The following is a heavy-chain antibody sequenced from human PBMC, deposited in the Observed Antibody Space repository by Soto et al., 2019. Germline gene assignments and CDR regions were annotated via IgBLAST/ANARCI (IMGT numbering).Heavy chain of an antibody. CDR2: MYNSGST. V-gene: IGHV4-59*08. D-gene: IGHD3-10*01. CDR3: ASMGYHYGSGSYPLDY. Sequence: SETLSLTCPVSVPSISSYYWSWPRQPPAKGLEWIGFMYNSGSTHYNPSLKSRVTISLDTSKNQFSLNLRSVTAADTAVYYCASMGYHYGSGSYPLDYWGQGTLVTVSS. CDR1: VPSISSYY. J-gene: IGHJ4*02.